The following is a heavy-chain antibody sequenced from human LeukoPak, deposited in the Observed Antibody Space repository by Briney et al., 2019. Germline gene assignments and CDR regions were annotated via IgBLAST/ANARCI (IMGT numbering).Heavy chain of an antibody. V-gene: IGHV4-59*08. CDR2: IYYSGST. CDR3: ASFGRFGGTSDY. J-gene: IGHJ4*02. Sequence: PSETLSLTCTVSGGSISSYYWSWIRQPPGKGLEWIGYIYYSGSTNYNPSLKSRVTISVDTSKNQFSLKLSSVTAADTAVYYCASFGRFGGTSDYWGQGTLVTVSS. D-gene: IGHD3-10*01. CDR1: GGSISSYY.